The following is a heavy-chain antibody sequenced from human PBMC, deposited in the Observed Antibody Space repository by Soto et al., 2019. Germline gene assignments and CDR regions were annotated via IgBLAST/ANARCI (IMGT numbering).Heavy chain of an antibody. V-gene: IGHV3-23*01. J-gene: IGHJ4*02. D-gene: IGHD2-15*01. Sequence: EVQLLESGGGLVQPGGSLRISCAASGFTFSSYAMSWVRQAPGKGLEWVSAISGSGGSTYYAGSVKGRFTISRDNSKNTLYLQMNRRRAEETAVYYCAKDTPHQRDCSGGSCSYRAGPYYFDYWGQGTLVTVSS. CDR1: GFTFSSYA. CDR3: AKDTPHQRDCSGGSCSYRAGPYYFDY. CDR2: ISGSGGST.